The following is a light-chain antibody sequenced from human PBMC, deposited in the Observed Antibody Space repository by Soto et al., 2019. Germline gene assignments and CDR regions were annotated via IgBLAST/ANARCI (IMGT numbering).Light chain of an antibody. CDR3: LQDYSYPLT. CDR2: AAS. V-gene: IGKV1-6*01. CDR1: QAIRND. Sequence: AIQMTQSPSSLSASVGDRVTISCRASQAIRNDLGWYQQRPGKAPKLLIYAASGLQSGVPSRFSGSGSGTDFTLTISSLQPEDFATYYCLQDYSYPLTFGGGTKVEI. J-gene: IGKJ4*01.